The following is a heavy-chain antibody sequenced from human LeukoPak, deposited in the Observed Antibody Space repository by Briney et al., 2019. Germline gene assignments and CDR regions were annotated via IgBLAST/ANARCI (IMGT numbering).Heavy chain of an antibody. D-gene: IGHD3-16*01. Sequence: SETLSLTCTVSGGSISSYYWSWIRQPPGRGLEWIGYIYYSGSTNYNPSLKSRVTISVDTSKNQFSLTLSSVTAADTAVYYCARESSMITFGGVITPYYFDYWGQGTLVTVSS. J-gene: IGHJ4*02. CDR1: GGSISSYY. CDR3: ARESSMITFGGVITPYYFDY. CDR2: IYYSGST. V-gene: IGHV4-59*01.